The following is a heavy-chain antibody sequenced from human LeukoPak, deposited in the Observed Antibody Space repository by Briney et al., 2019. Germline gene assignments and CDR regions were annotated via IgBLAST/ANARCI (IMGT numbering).Heavy chain of an antibody. V-gene: IGHV3-64D*06. CDR2: ISPNGGTT. CDR3: VRDPNYRSGSKFDY. Sequence: GGSLILSCSASGFTFSNYAMDWVRQAPGKGLEYVSAISPNGGTTYYADSVKGRFTISRDNSKNTLYLQMSSLRLEDTAVYYCVRDPNYRSGSKFDYWGQGTLVTVSS. D-gene: IGHD3-10*01. CDR1: GFTFSNYA. J-gene: IGHJ4*02.